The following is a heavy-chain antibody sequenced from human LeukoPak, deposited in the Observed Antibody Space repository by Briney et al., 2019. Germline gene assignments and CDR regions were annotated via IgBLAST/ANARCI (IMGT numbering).Heavy chain of an antibody. D-gene: IGHD3-22*01. J-gene: IGHJ1*01. CDR3: TTDLDLQEGSYHYDSSDSGAEYFQH. CDR1: GFTFSNAW. CDR2: IKSKTDGGTT. Sequence: GGSLRLSCAASGFTFSNAWMSWVRQAPGKGLEWVGRIKSKTDGGTTDYAAPVKGRFTISRDDSKNTLYLQMNSLKTEDTAVYYCTTDLDLQEGSYHYDSSDSGAEYFQHWGQGTLVTVSS. V-gene: IGHV3-15*01.